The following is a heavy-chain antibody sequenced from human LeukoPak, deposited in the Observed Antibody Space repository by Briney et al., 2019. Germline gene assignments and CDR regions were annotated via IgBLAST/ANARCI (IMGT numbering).Heavy chain of an antibody. CDR3: AKALTMVRGVIPPYDY. CDR2: ISGSGGST. V-gene: IGHV3-23*01. Sequence: GGSLRLSCAASGFTFSSYAMSWVRQAPGKGLEWVSAISGSGGSTYYADSVKGRFTISRDNSKNTLYLQMSSLRAEDTAVYYCAKALTMVRGVIPPYDYWGQGTLVTVSS. D-gene: IGHD3-10*01. CDR1: GFTFSSYA. J-gene: IGHJ4*02.